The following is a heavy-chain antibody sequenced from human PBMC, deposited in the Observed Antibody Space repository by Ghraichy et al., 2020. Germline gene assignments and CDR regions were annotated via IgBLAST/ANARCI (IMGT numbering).Heavy chain of an antibody. CDR1: GGTFSDYA. Sequence: SVKVSCKASGGTFSDYAISWVRQAPVQGLEWMGGIIPIFGTAKYAQKFQGRVTITADEYTSTAYMELSSLRSEDTAVYYCARVTTETLWFGAIDIWGQGTMVTVSA. D-gene: IGHD3-10*01. CDR3: ARVTTETLWFGAIDI. J-gene: IGHJ3*02. V-gene: IGHV1-69*13. CDR2: IIPIFGTA.